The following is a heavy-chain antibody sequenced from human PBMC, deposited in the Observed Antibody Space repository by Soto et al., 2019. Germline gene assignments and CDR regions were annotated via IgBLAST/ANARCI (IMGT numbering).Heavy chain of an antibody. V-gene: IGHV3-23*01. Sequence: SLRLSCAASGFTFSYYAMNWVRQAPGKGLEWVSGISGSGGGTSYADSVKGRFTISRDNSKNTLYLQMNRLRTEDTAVYYCAREFSSGWYYWGQGTLVTVSS. CDR3: AREFSSGWYY. D-gene: IGHD6-19*01. J-gene: IGHJ4*02. CDR2: ISGSGGGT. CDR1: GFTFSYYA.